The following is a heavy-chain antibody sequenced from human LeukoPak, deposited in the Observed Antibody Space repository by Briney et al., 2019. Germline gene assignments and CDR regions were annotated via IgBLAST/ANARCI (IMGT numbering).Heavy chain of an antibody. CDR3: AKVVRYYDSSGYYPFDY. CDR2: ISGSGGST. J-gene: IGHJ4*02. V-gene: IGHV3-23*01. D-gene: IGHD3-22*01. Sequence: GGSLRLSCAASGFTFRSYGMNWVRQAPGKGLEWVSGISGSGGSTYYADSVKGRFTISRDNSKNTLYLQMNSLRAEDTAVYYCAKVVRYYDSSGYYPFDYWGQGTLVTVPS. CDR1: GFTFRSYG.